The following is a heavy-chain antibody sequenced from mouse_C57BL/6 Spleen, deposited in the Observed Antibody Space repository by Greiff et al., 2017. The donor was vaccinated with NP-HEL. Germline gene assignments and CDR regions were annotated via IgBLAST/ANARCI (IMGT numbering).Heavy chain of an antibody. CDR2: INPSSGYT. J-gene: IGHJ3*01. V-gene: IGHV1-7*01. CDR1: GYTFTSYW. Sequence: VKLQESGAELAKPGASVKLSCKASGYTFTSYWMHWVKQRPGQGLEWIGYINPSSGYTKYNQKFKGKATLTADKSSSTAYMQLSSLTYEDSAVYYCARGGSGGFACGGQGTLVTVSA. CDR3: ARGGSGGFAC.